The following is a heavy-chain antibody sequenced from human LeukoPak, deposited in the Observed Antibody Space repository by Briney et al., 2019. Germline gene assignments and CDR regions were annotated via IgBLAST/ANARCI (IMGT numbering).Heavy chain of an antibody. Sequence: ASVKVSCKASGNRFTSYGISWVRQAPGQGLEWMGWISGYNGNTNYAQKLQGRVTMTTDTSTSTAYMELRSLRSDDTAVYYCAREYCSTTRCYMADYWGQGTLVTVSS. V-gene: IGHV1-18*01. CDR3: AREYCSTTRCYMADY. D-gene: IGHD2-2*01. CDR2: ISGYNGNT. CDR1: GNRFTSYG. J-gene: IGHJ4*02.